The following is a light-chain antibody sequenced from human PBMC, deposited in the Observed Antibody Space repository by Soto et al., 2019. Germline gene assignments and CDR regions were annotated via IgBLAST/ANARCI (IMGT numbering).Light chain of an antibody. CDR1: QSISIY. J-gene: IGKJ2*02. CDR3: QQSYSTPRT. V-gene: IGKV1-39*01. Sequence: DIPMTQSPSSLSASVGDRVTITCRASQSISIYLNWYQQKVGKAPKLLIYAASSLQRGVPSRFSGSGSGTDFTLTISSLQPEDFATYYCQQSYSTPRTFGQGTKLEIK. CDR2: AAS.